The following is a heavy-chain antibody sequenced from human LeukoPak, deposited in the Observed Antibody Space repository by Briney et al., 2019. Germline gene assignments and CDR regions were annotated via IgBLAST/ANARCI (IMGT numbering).Heavy chain of an antibody. CDR1: GFTFDDYA. Sequence: GGSLRLSCAASGFTFDDYAMSWVRQAPGKGLEWVSAISGSGGSTYYADSVKGRFTISRDNSKNTLYLQMNSLRAEDTAVYYCAKDSYDSSGYYSVSYYYYGMDVWGQGTTVTVSS. J-gene: IGHJ6*02. CDR3: AKDSYDSSGYYSVSYYYYGMDV. V-gene: IGHV3-23*01. CDR2: ISGSGGST. D-gene: IGHD3-22*01.